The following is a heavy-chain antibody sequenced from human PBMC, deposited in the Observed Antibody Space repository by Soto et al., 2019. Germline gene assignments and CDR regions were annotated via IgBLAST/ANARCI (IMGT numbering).Heavy chain of an antibody. CDR2: IYYSGST. Sequence: QVQLQESGPGLVKPSQTLSLTCTVSGGSISSGDYYWSWIRQPPGKGLEWIGYIYYSGSTYYNPSLQSRVTISVDTSKNQFSLKLSSVTAADTAVYYCARDRPGVIVISDAFDIWGQGTMVTVSS. D-gene: IGHD3-16*02. CDR3: ARDRPGVIVISDAFDI. J-gene: IGHJ3*02. CDR1: GGSISSGDYY. V-gene: IGHV4-30-4*01.